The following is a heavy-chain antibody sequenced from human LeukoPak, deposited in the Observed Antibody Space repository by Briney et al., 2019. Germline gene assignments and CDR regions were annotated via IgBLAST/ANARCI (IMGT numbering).Heavy chain of an antibody. CDR2: ISSSSSYI. CDR3: ARGRVSTYYDFWSGYPDYGIDV. V-gene: IGHV3-21*01. J-gene: IGHJ6*02. D-gene: IGHD3-3*01. CDR1: GFTFSSYS. Sequence: SGGSLRLSCAASGFTFSSYSMNWVRQAPGKGLEWVSSISSSSSYIYYADSVKGRFTISRDNAKNSLYLQMNSLRAEDTAVYYCARGRVSTYYDFWSGYPDYGIDVWGQGTTVTVSS.